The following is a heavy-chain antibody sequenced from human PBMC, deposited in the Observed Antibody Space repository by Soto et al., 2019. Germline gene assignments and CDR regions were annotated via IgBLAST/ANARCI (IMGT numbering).Heavy chain of an antibody. CDR2: INAGNGNT. CDR1: GYSFTTYA. CDR3: ARGPGVVTLYTDNWFDP. J-gene: IGHJ5*02. D-gene: IGHD2-2*01. Sequence: GASVKVSCKASGYSFTTYAMHWVRQAPGQRLEWMGWINAGNGNTKYSQKLQGRVTITRDTSASTAYMELSSLRSEDTAVYYCARGPGVVTLYTDNWFDPWGQGTLVTVSS. V-gene: IGHV1-3*01.